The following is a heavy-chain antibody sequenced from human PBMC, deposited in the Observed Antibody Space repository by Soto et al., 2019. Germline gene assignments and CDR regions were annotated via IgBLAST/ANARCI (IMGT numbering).Heavy chain of an antibody. CDR2: INHSGST. CDR3: ARVDGSLYYLDY. V-gene: IGHV4-34*01. D-gene: IGHD6-13*01. J-gene: IGHJ4*02. CDR1: GGSFSGYY. Sequence: SETLSLTCAVYGGSFSGYYWSWIRQPPGKGLEWIGEINHSGSTNYNPSLKSRVTISVDTSKNQFSLKLSSVAAADTAVYYCARVDGSLYYLDYSGQGTLVIVSS.